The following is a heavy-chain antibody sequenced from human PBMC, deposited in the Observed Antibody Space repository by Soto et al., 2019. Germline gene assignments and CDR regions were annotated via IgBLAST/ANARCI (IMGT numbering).Heavy chain of an antibody. Sequence: SETLSLTCTFSGGSISSYYWSWIRQPPGKGLEWIGYIYYSGSTNYNPSLKSRVTISVDTSKNQFSLKLSSVTAADTAVYYCARKAYGVDFYGSGSYLYFVYWGPGPLATVS. CDR3: ARKAYGVDFYGSGSYLYFVY. V-gene: IGHV4-59*08. D-gene: IGHD3-10*01. CDR1: GGSISSYY. J-gene: IGHJ4*02. CDR2: IYYSGST.